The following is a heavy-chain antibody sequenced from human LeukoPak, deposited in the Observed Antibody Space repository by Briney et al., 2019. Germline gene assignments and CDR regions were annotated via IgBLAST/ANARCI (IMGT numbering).Heavy chain of an antibody. V-gene: IGHV4-39*01. CDR3: ARLRGYTGYDYGGRIDY. CDR2: VYYSGST. J-gene: IGHJ4*02. Sequence: SETLSLTCTVSGGSISSSSYYWGWIRQPPGKGLEWIGNVYYSGSTYYNPSLKSRVTISVDTSKNHFSLNLSSVTAADTAVYYCARLRGYTGYDYGGRIDYWGQGTLVTVSS. D-gene: IGHD5-12*01. CDR1: GGSISSSSYY.